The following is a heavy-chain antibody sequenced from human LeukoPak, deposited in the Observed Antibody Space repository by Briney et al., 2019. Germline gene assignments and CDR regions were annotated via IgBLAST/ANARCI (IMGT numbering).Heavy chain of an antibody. V-gene: IGHV4-39*01. CDR3: ARQFYYGSGSYWDNWFDP. CDR1: GGSISSSSYY. J-gene: IGHJ5*02. CDR2: IYYSGST. Sequence: SETLSLTCTVSGGSISSSSYYWGWIRQPPGKGLEWIGSIYYSGSTYYNPSLKSRVTISVDTSKNQFSLKLSSVTVADTAVYYCARQFYYGSGSYWDNWFDPWGQGTLVTVSS. D-gene: IGHD3-10*01.